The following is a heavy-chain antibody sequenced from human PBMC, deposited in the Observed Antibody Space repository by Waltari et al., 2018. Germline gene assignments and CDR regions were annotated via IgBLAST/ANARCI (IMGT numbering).Heavy chain of an antibody. D-gene: IGHD4-17*01. CDR2: ISSSSSTI. V-gene: IGHV3-48*01. CDR1: GFTFSSYS. Sequence: EVQLVESGGGLVQPGGSLRLSCAASGFTFSSYSMTWVRQAPGKGLEWVSYISSSSSTIYYADSVKGRFTISRDNAKNSLYLQMNSLRAEDTAVYYCARDDYGDYKVWYYFDYWGQGTLVTVSS. J-gene: IGHJ4*02. CDR3: ARDDYGDYKVWYYFDY.